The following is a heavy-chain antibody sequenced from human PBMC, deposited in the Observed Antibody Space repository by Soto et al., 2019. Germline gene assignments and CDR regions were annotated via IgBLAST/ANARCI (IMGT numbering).Heavy chain of an antibody. V-gene: IGHV3-13*01. J-gene: IGHJ5*02. D-gene: IGHD2-8*02. CDR2: IGTQHDT. CDR1: GFTFSAYD. Sequence: EVQLVESGGGLVQPGGSLRLSCAASGFTFSAYDMHWVRQATGKGLEWVAAIGTQHDTYYPDSVKGRFTISRENAKNSLDFQMSSLTAGDTAVYYCARQASYWHGGGGWFDPWGQGTLVTVSS. CDR3: ARQASYWHGGGGWFDP.